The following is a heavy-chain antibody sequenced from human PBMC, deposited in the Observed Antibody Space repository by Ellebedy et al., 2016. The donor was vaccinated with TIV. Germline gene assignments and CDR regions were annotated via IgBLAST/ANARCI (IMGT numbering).Heavy chain of an antibody. J-gene: IGHJ6*02. Sequence: SETLSLTCTVSGGSISSGGYYWSWIRQHPGKGLEWIGYIYYSGSTYYNPSLKSRVTISVDTSKNQFSLKLSSVTAADTAVYYCARLPGKYYYYYGMDVWGQGTTVTVSS. CDR1: GGSISSGGYY. CDR2: IYYSGST. V-gene: IGHV4-31*03. CDR3: ARLPGKYYYYYGMDV. D-gene: IGHD4-23*01.